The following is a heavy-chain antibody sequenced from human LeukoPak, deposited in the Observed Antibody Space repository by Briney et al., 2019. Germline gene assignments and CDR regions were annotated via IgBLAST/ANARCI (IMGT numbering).Heavy chain of an antibody. J-gene: IGHJ4*02. D-gene: IGHD3-9*01. CDR2: IYYNGAT. CDR1: GGSISTYY. Sequence: SETLSLTCTVSGGSISTYYWSWIRQPPGKGLEWIGYIYYNGATDYNPSLKSRVTISVDTSKNEFSLKLSSVTAADTALYYCARVKLSYYDILTGYFDYWGQGTLVTVSS. V-gene: IGHV4-59*08. CDR3: ARVKLSYYDILTGYFDY.